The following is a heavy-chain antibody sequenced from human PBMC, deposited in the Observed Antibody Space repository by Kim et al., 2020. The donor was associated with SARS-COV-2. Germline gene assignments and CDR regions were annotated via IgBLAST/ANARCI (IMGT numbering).Heavy chain of an antibody. V-gene: IGHV4-39*01. CDR3: ASHRGRYCSSTSCFYYYYYGMDV. CDR2: IYYSGST. J-gene: IGHJ6*02. D-gene: IGHD2-2*01. Sequence: SETLSLTCTVSGGSISSSSYYWGWIRQPPGKWLEWIGSIYYSGSTYYNPSLKSRVTISVDTSKNQFSLKLSSVTAADTAVYYCASHRGRYCSSTSCFYYYYYGMDVWGQGTTVTVSS. CDR1: GGSISSSSYY.